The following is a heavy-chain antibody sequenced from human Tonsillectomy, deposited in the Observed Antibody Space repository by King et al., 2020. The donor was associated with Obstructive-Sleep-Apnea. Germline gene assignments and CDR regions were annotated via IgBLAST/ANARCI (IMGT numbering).Heavy chain of an antibody. V-gene: IGHV4-39*07. Sequence: LQLQESGPGLVKPSETLSLTCTVSGGSISSGSYYWGWIRQPPGKGLEWIGNIYNSGSTDYNPSLKSRVTISEGTSENHFSLKLSSVTAADTAVYYCASSPDFVWGSYLPGTFDIWGQGTLVTVSS. J-gene: IGHJ3*02. CDR1: GGSISSGSYY. CDR3: ASSPDFVWGSYLPGTFDI. D-gene: IGHD3-16*01. CDR2: IYNSGST.